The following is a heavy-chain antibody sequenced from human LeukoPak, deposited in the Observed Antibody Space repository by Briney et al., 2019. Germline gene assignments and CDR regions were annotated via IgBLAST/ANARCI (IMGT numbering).Heavy chain of an antibody. CDR3: ARVGDHFHWYLDL. D-gene: IGHD3-10*01. V-gene: IGHV3-53*01. CDR2: LYSGSDT. CDR1: TFSVSLNY. J-gene: IGHJ2*01. Sequence: PGGTLTRSCAGSTFSVSLNYMNWVPQALGNGLEWVSILYSGSDTYYADSVKGRFTISRDNSKNMLFLHMNSLRAEDTAVYYCARVGDHFHWYLDLWGRGTLVTVSS.